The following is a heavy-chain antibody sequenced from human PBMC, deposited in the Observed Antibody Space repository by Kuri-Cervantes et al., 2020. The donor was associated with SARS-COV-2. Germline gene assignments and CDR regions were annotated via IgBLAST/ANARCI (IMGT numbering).Heavy chain of an antibody. CDR1: GFTFSSYA. J-gene: IGHJ5*01. CDR2: ISYDGSNK. V-gene: IGHV3-30-3*01. Sequence: GESLKISCAASGFTFSSYAMHWVRQAPGKGLEWVAVISYDGSNKYYADSVKGRFTISRDNSKNTLYLQMNSLRAEDTAVYYCASLQSSSDFWSGYPWVRGWSDPWGQGTQVTVSS. D-gene: IGHD3-3*01. CDR3: ASLQSSSDFWSGYPWVRGWSDP.